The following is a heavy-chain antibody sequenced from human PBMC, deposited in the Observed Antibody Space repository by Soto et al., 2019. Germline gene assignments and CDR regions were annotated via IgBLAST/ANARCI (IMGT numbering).Heavy chain of an antibody. V-gene: IGHV4-31*03. CDR1: GGSISSGGYY. D-gene: IGHD3-22*01. CDR3: ARFQGPSYYDSSGYYY. CDR2: IYYSGST. Sequence: QVQLQESGPGLVKPSQTLSLTCTVSGGSISSGGYYWSWIRQHPGKGLEWIGYIYYSGSTYYNPSLKSRVTISVDTPKNQFSLKLSSVTAADTAVYYCARFQGPSYYDSSGYYYWGQGTLVTVSS. J-gene: IGHJ4*02.